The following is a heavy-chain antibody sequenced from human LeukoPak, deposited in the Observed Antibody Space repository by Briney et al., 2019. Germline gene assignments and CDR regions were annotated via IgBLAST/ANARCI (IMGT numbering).Heavy chain of an antibody. Sequence: GESLKISCKGSGYSFTSYWIGWARQMPGKGLEWMGIIYPGDSDTRYSPSFQGQVTISADKSISTAYLQWSSLKASDTAMYYCARHGGYCSSTSCYADYWGQGTLVTVSS. CDR2: IYPGDSDT. CDR1: GYSFTSYW. J-gene: IGHJ4*02. CDR3: ARHGGYCSSTSCYADY. D-gene: IGHD2-2*01. V-gene: IGHV5-51*01.